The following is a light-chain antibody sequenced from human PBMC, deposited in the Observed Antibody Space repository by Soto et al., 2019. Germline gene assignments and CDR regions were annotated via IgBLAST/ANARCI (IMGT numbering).Light chain of an antibody. Sequence: EIVMTQSPATLSVSPGERATLSCRASQSVSRNLAWYQQKPGQAPRLLIYAASTRATGIPARFSGSGSETEFTLTIRSLQSEDFAIYYCQQYNNWWTFGQGTKVEI. J-gene: IGKJ1*01. CDR2: AAS. CDR1: QSVSRN. V-gene: IGKV3-15*01. CDR3: QQYNNWWT.